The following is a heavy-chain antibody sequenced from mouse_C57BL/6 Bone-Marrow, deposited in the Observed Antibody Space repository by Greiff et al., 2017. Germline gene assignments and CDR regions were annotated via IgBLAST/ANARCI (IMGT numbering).Heavy chain of an antibody. CDR1: GYTFTSYW. Sequence: QVQLQQPGAELVKPGASVKLSCKASGYTFTSYWMQWVKQRPGQGLEWIGEIDPSDSYTNYNQKFKGKATLTVDTSSSTAYMQLSSLTSEDSAVYYCASLTAQATWAWFAYWGQGTLVTVSA. J-gene: IGHJ3*01. V-gene: IGHV1-50*01. CDR3: ASLTAQATWAWFAY. CDR2: IDPSDSYT. D-gene: IGHD3-2*02.